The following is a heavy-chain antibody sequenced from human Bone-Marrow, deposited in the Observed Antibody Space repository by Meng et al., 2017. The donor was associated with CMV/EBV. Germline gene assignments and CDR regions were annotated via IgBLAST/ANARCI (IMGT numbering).Heavy chain of an antibody. J-gene: IGHJ4*02. CDR3: AREAFGFGFDF. D-gene: IGHD3-10*01. Sequence: CTLSGGSITSGDYSWSWIRQPPGKGLEWIGYIYHSGSTSYNPSLKSRVTISVDRSRHQFSLILTSVTAADTAVYYCAREAFGFGFDFWGRGTLVTVSS. CDR2: IYHSGST. V-gene: IGHV4-30-2*01. CDR1: GGSITSGDYS.